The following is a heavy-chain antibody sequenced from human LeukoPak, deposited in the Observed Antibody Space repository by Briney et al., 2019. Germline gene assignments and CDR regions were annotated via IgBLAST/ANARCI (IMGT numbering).Heavy chain of an antibody. Sequence: PSETLSLTCTVSGGSISSYYWSWIRQPPGKGLEWIGYIYYSGSTNYNPSLKSRVTISVDTSKNQFSLKLSSVTAADTAVYYCARDLSSPDAFDIWGQGTMVTVSS. CDR3: ARDLSSPDAFDI. V-gene: IGHV4-59*01. D-gene: IGHD6-13*01. CDR2: IYYSGST. J-gene: IGHJ3*02. CDR1: GGSISSYY.